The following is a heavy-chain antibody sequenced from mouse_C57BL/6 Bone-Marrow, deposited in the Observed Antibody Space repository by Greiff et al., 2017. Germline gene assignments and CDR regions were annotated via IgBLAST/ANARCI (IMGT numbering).Heavy chain of an antibody. J-gene: IGHJ2*01. V-gene: IGHV5-4*01. CDR3: ALTYYYGSSIDY. CDR2: ISDGGSYT. D-gene: IGHD1-1*01. CDR1: GFTFSSYA. Sequence: EVQVVESGGGLVKPGGSLKLSCAASGFTFSSYAMSWVRQTPEKRLEWVATISDGGSYTYYPDNVKGRFTISRDNAKNNLYLQMSHLKSEDTAMYYCALTYYYGSSIDYWGQGTTLTVSS.